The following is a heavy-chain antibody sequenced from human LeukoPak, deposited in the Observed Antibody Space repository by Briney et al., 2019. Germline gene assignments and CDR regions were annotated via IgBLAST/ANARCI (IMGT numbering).Heavy chain of an antibody. V-gene: IGHV1-24*01. CDR2: LDPEDGET. D-gene: IGHD6-13*01. CDR1: GYTLTELS. Sequence: ASVKVSCKVSGYTLTELSMHWVRQAPGKGLEWMGGLDPEDGETIYAQKFQGRVTMTTDTSTSTAYMELRSLRSDDTAVYYCARVKGIAVARPILNWFDPWGQGTLVTVSS. CDR3: ARVKGIAVARPILNWFDP. J-gene: IGHJ5*02.